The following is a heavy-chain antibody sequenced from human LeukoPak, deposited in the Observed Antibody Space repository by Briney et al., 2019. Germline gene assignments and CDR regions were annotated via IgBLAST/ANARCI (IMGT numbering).Heavy chain of an antibody. CDR1: GYTFTSYD. Sequence: ASVKVSRKASGYTFTSYDINWVRQATGQGLEWMGWTNPNSGNTGYAQKFQGRVTMTRNTSISTAYMELSSLRSEDTAVYYCARGRMARYCSGGSCYSRVDYWGQGTLVTVSS. V-gene: IGHV1-8*01. CDR2: TNPNSGNT. J-gene: IGHJ4*02. D-gene: IGHD2-15*01. CDR3: ARGRMARYCSGGSCYSRVDY.